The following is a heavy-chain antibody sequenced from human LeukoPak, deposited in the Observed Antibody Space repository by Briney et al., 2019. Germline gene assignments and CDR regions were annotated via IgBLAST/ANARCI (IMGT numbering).Heavy chain of an antibody. CDR1: GFTFSTYT. Sequence: GGSLRLSCEASGFTFSTYTIHWVRQAPGKGLEWVAVISYDGSNEYYADSVKGRFTISRDNSKNTLYLQMNSLRAEDTAVYYCARGGSSFSFDPWGQGTLVTVSS. J-gene: IGHJ5*02. CDR3: ARGGSSFSFDP. CDR2: ISYDGSNE. V-gene: IGHV3-30*14. D-gene: IGHD6-13*01.